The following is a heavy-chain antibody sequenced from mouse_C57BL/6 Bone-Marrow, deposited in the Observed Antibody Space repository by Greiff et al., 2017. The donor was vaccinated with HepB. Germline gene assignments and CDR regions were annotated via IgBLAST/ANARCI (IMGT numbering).Heavy chain of an antibody. D-gene: IGHD1-1*01. CDR1: GYSITSGYY. J-gene: IGHJ3*01. CDR2: ISYDGSN. V-gene: IGHV3-6*01. Sequence: EVQLVESGPGLVKPSQSLSLTCSVTGYSITSGYYWNWIRQFPGNKLEWMGYISYDGSNNYNPSLKNRISITRDTSKNQFFLKLNSVTTEDTATYYCARGNYGSSYGARFAYWGQGTLVTVSA. CDR3: ARGNYGSSYGARFAY.